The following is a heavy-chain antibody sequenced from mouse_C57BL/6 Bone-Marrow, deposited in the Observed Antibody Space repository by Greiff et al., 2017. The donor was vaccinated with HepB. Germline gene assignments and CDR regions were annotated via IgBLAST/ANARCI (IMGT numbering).Heavy chain of an antibody. D-gene: IGHD1-1*01. J-gene: IGHJ1*03. CDR2: INPSSGYT. CDR3: ARRVITTVVARYFDV. Sequence: QVHVKQSGAELAKPGASVKLSCKASGYTFTSYWMHWVKQRPGQGLEWIGYINPSSGYTKYNQKFKDKATLTADKSSSTAYMQLSSLTYEDSAVYYCARRVITTVVARYFDVWGTGTTVTVSS. V-gene: IGHV1-7*01. CDR1: GYTFTSYW.